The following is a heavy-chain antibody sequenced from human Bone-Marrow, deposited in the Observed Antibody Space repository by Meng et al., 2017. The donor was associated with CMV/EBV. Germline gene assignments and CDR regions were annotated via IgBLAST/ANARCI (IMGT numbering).Heavy chain of an antibody. CDR1: GFNFRVYG. CDR3: ARVHGTARDY. V-gene: IGHV3-21*01. Sequence: GESLKISCATSGFNFRVYGMHWVRQLPGKGLEWVSSISSSGSYIFYADSVKGRFTISRDNAKSSLYLQMKSLRAEDTALYYCARVHGTARDYWGPGTLVTVSS. J-gene: IGHJ4*02. D-gene: IGHD6-6*01. CDR2: ISSSGSYI.